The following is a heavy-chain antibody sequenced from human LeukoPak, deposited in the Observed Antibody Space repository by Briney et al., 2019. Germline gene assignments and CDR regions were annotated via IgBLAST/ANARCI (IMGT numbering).Heavy chain of an antibody. CDR3: AELGITMIGGV. Sequence: GGSLRLSCAASGLTFSSYEMNWVRQAPGKGLEWVSYISSSGSTIYCADSVKGRFTISRDNAKNSLYLQMNSLRAEDTAVYYCAELGITMIGGVWGKGTTVTISS. J-gene: IGHJ6*04. CDR2: ISSSGSTI. D-gene: IGHD3-10*02. CDR1: GLTFSSYE. V-gene: IGHV3-48*03.